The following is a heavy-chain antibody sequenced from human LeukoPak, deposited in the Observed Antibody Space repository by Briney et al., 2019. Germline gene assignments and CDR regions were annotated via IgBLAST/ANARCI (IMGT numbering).Heavy chain of an antibody. CDR2: INGGGDAT. D-gene: IGHD2-2*01. V-gene: IGHV3-23*01. CDR1: GFTFNNNA. J-gene: IGHJ3*01. Sequence: GGSLRLSCATSGFTFNNNAMSWVRQAPGKGLEWVSAINGGGDATEYADSVKGRFTISRDNSKNTLYLQMNSLRPDDTAVYYCARCTASCYANAFDVWGQGALLTVSS. CDR3: ARCTASCYANAFDV.